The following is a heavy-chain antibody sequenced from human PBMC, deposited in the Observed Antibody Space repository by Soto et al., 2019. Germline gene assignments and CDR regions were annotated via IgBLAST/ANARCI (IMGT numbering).Heavy chain of an antibody. CDR1: GGSFSTYG. J-gene: IGHJ4*02. CDR3: ARELDPSYGGNSLPLDY. Sequence: QVQLVQSGAEVKKPGSSVKVSCKASGGSFSTYGINWVRLAPGQGLEWMGGIIPKFGTTNYAQKFRGRVTITADESTNTAYMELNYLRSEDTAVYFCARELDPSYGGNSLPLDYWRQGTLVTVSS. V-gene: IGHV1-69*13. D-gene: IGHD4-17*01. CDR2: IIPKFGTT.